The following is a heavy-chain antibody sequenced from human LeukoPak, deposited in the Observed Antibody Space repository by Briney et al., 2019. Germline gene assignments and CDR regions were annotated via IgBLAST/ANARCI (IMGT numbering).Heavy chain of an antibody. CDR2: ISGSGGST. D-gene: IGHD4-17*01. CDR3: AKEFDYGDSYGSFDY. CDR1: GFTFSSYA. V-gene: IGHV3-23*01. J-gene: IGHJ4*02. Sequence: GGSLRLSCAASGFTFSSYAMSWVRQAPGEGLEWVSAISGSGGSTYYADSVKGRFTISRDNSKNALYLQVNSLRAEDTAVYYCAKEFDYGDSYGSFDYWGQGTLVTVSS.